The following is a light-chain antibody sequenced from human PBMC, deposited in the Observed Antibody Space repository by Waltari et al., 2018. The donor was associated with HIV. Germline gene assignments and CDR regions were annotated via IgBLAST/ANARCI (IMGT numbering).Light chain of an antibody. CDR1: EGINNY. V-gene: IGKV1-9*01. J-gene: IGKJ3*01. CDR2: AAS. Sequence: DIQLTQSPSYMSASVGDRVTVTCRASEGINNYLAWYQQKPGTAPKLLVYAASTLQNGVPSRFSGRGSGTEFTLTIDSLQPEDFATYYCQQLGTFGPGTTEDIK. CDR3: QQLGT.